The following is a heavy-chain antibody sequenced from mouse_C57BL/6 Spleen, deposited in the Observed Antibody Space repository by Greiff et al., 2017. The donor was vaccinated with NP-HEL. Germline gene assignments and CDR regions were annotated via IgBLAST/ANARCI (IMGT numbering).Heavy chain of an antibody. D-gene: IGHD1-1*01. Sequence: QVQLQQSGAELVKPGASVKISCKASGYAFSSYWMNWVKQRPGKGLEWIGQIYPGDGDTNYNGKFKGKATLTADKSSSTAYMQLSSLTSEDSAVYFCARPLYGSSYNWYFDVWGTGTTVTVSS. V-gene: IGHV1-80*01. CDR3: ARPLYGSSYNWYFDV. J-gene: IGHJ1*03. CDR1: GYAFSSYW. CDR2: IYPGDGDT.